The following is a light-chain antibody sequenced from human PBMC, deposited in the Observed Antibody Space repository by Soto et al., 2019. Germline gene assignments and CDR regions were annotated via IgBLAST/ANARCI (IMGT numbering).Light chain of an antibody. Sequence: EIVMTQSPATLSVSPGERATLSCRASQSVSSNMAWYQQKPGQAPRLLIYGASTRATGIPARFSGSGSGTEFTLTISSLQSEDFAVYYCQQYETWPPLTFGGGTKVEIK. CDR3: QQYETWPPLT. J-gene: IGKJ4*01. CDR1: QSVSSN. CDR2: GAS. V-gene: IGKV3-15*01.